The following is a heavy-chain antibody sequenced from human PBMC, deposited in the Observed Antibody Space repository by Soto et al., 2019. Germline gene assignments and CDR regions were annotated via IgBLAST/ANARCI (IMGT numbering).Heavy chain of an antibody. D-gene: IGHD1-7*01. Sequence: EVQLVESGGGLVQPGGSLRLSCAASGFTFSSYWMSWVRQAPGKGLEWVANIKQDGSEKYYVDSVKGRFTISRDNAKNSLYLQMNSLRAEATAVYYCAREMLGATGTTWWGEFDYWGQGTLVTVSS. V-gene: IGHV3-7*01. CDR3: AREMLGATGTTWWGEFDY. CDR2: IKQDGSEK. J-gene: IGHJ4*02. CDR1: GFTFSSYW.